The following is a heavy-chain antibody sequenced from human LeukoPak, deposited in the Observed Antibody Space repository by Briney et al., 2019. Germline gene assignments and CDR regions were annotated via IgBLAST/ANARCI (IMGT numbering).Heavy chain of an antibody. J-gene: IGHJ6*03. CDR3: AKDGRGWSYYYYMDV. Sequence: GGSLRLSCAASGFTFSSYSMNWVRQAPGKGLGWVSSISSSSSYIYYADSVKGRFTISRDNAKNSLYLQMNSLRAEDTAVYYCAKDGRGWSYYYYMDVWGKGTTVTVSS. D-gene: IGHD1-26*01. V-gene: IGHV3-21*04. CDR2: ISSSSSYI. CDR1: GFTFSSYS.